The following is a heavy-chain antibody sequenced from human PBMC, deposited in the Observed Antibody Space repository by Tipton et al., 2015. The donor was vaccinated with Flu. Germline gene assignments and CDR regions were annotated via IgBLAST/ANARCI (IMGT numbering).Heavy chain of an antibody. D-gene: IGHD3-22*01. V-gene: IGHV4-39*07. CDR3: ARDGFITMIVVVTPGAFDI. J-gene: IGHJ3*02. CDR2: IYYSGNT. Sequence: TLSLTCTVSGGSISSSSYYWGWIRQPLGKGLEWIGNIYYSGNTYYNPSLKSRVTISVDTSKNQFSLKLSSVTAADTAVYYCARDGFITMIVVVTPGAFDIWGQGTMVTVSS. CDR1: GGSISSSSYY.